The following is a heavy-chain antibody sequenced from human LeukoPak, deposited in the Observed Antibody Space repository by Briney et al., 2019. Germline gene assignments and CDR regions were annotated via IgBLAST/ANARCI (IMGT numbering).Heavy chain of an antibody. D-gene: IGHD3-9*01. CDR2: IYSVGST. CDR3: ARESFDWLSQSYYYGMDV. J-gene: IGHJ6*02. V-gene: IGHV3-53*01. Sequence: GGSLRLSCAASGFTVSSNYMSWVRQAPGKGLEWVSVIYSVGSTYYADSVKGRFTISSDNSKNTLYLQMNSLRAEDTAVYYCARESFDWLSQSYYYGMDVWGQGTTVTISS. CDR1: GFTVSSNY.